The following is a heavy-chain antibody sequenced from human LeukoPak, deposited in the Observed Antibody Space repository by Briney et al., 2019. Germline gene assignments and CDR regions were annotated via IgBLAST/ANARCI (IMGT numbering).Heavy chain of an antibody. Sequence: GGSLRLSCAASKFTFSNYAMSWVRQAPGKGLEWVSAISNSGGNTYYADSVKGRFTISRDNSKNTLYLQMNSLRAEDTAVYHCAKDVGATRGYYFDYWGQGTLVTVSS. D-gene: IGHD1-26*01. CDR1: KFTFSNYA. J-gene: IGHJ4*02. CDR2: ISNSGGNT. V-gene: IGHV3-23*01. CDR3: AKDVGATRGYYFDY.